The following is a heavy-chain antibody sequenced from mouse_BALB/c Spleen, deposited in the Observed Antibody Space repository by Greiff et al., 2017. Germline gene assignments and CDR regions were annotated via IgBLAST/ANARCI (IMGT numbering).Heavy chain of an antibody. CDR1: GYSITSGYY. CDR3: ARRTMITTA. D-gene: IGHD2-4*01. Sequence: EVKLQESGPGLVKPSQSLSLTCSVTGYSITSGYYWNWIRQFPGNKLEWMGYISYDGSNNYNPSLKNRISITRDTSKNQFFLKLNSVTTEDTATYYCARRTMITTAWGQGTAVTVSS. CDR2: ISYDGSN. J-gene: IGHJ4*01. V-gene: IGHV3-6*02.